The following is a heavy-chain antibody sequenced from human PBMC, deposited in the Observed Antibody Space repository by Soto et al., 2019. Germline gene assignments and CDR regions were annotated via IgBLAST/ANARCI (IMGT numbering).Heavy chain of an antibody. CDR2: IHTVGST. D-gene: IGHD3-3*01. CDR1: GFSIGGNP. Sequence: GGSLRLSCEVSGFSIGGNPMSWVRQAPGQGLEWVSSIHTVGSTYYADAVQGRFTISRDNSKNTLFLQIKSLRVGDTAIYFCATGLNDYXWGQGTLVTVSX. J-gene: IGHJ4*02. V-gene: IGHV3-53*01. CDR3: ATGLNDYX.